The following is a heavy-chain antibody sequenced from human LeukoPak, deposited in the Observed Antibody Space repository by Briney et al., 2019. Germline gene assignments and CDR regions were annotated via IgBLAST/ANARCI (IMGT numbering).Heavy chain of an antibody. D-gene: IGHD1-1*01. CDR2: ISYDGSNK. J-gene: IGHJ6*02. V-gene: IGHV3-30-3*01. Sequence: GGSLRLSCAASGFTFSSYAMHWVRQAPGKGLEWVAVISYDGSNKYYADSVKGRFTISRDNSKSTLYPQMNSLRAEDTAVYYCARGLDASLKAYGMDVWGQGTTVTVSS. CDR1: GFTFSSYA. CDR3: ARGLDASLKAYGMDV.